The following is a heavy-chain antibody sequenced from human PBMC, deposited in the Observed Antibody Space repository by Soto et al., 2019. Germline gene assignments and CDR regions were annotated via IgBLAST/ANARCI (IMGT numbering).Heavy chain of an antibody. D-gene: IGHD6-19*01. V-gene: IGHV4-59*08. CDR1: GGSISSYH. CDR3: ARQGYGSGWYVYNFDY. J-gene: IGHJ4*02. CDR2: ISYSGST. Sequence: SETLSLTCTVSGGSISSYHWSWIRQPPGKGLEWIGYISYSGSTNYNPSLKSRVTISVDTSKNQFSLKLTSVTAADTAMYYCARQGYGSGWYVYNFDYWGQGTLVTVSS.